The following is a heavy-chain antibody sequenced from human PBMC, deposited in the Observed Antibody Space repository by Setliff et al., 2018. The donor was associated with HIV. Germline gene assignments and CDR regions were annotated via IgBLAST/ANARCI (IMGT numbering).Heavy chain of an antibody. J-gene: IGHJ4*02. V-gene: IGHV3-48*03. CDR1: GFTFSSYE. CDR2: ISSSGSTI. Sequence: GSLRLSCAASGFTFSSYEMNWVRQAPGKGLEWVSYISSSGSTIYYADSVKGRFTISRDTSKNTLYLQMNSLRAEDTAVYYCARRAYCSSTTCFDNWGQGTLVTVSS. CDR3: ARRAYCSSTTCFDN. D-gene: IGHD2-2*01.